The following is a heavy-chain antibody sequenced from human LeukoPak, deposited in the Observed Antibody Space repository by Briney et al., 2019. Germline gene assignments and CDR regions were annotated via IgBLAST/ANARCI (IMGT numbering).Heavy chain of an antibody. CDR3: AGRDDYGDSLDY. D-gene: IGHD4-17*01. CDR1: GYSISSDYS. CDR2: IYHSGST. V-gene: IGHV4-38-2*02. J-gene: IGHJ4*02. Sequence: SETLSLTCTVAGYSISSDYSWGWIRQPPGKGLEWIGSIYHSGSTYYNPSLKSRVTISVDTSKNQFSLKLSSVTAADTAVYYCAGRDDYGDSLDYWGQGTLVTVSS.